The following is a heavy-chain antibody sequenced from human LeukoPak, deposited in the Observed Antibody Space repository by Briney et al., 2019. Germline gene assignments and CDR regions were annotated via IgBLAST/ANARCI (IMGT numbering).Heavy chain of an antibody. V-gene: IGHV3-23*01. CDR3: GRGGYWLDP. CDR2: IGDSGVRT. D-gene: IGHD3-16*01. J-gene: IGHJ5*02. CDR1: GFTFSSYA. Sequence: GGSLRLSCAASGFTFSSYAMSWVRQAPGKGLEWVSGIGDSGVRTYYADSVKGRFTISRDNSKSTLHLQMNTLRAEDTAVYYCGRGGYWLDPWGQGTLVTVSS.